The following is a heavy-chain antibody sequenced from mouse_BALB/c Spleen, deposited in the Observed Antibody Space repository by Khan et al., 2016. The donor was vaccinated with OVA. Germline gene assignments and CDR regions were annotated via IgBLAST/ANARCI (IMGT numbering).Heavy chain of an antibody. CDR2: IDPSTGYT. V-gene: IGHV1-7*01. J-gene: IGHJ3*01. D-gene: IGHD2-12*01. Sequence: QIQLVQSGAELAKPGASVKMSCKASGYTFTTYWMHWVKQRPGQGLEWIGYIDPSTGYTEYNQKFKDKATLTTDKSSSTAYMQLSSLTSEDSAVYYWARRGLYVIFAYGGQGTLVTVSA. CDR1: GYTFTTYW. CDR3: ARRGLYVIFAY.